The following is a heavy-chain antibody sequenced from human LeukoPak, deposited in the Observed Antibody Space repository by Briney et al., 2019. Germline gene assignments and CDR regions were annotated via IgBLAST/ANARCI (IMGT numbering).Heavy chain of an antibody. J-gene: IGHJ4*02. D-gene: IGHD6-19*01. CDR3: ARGAVAGTPTFDY. CDR1: GGSISSYY. V-gene: IGHV4-59*01. CDR2: IYYSGST. Sequence: SETLSLTCTVSGGSISSYYWSWIRQPPGKGLEWIGYIYYSGSTNYNPSLKSRVTIPVDTSKNQFSLKLSSVTAADTAVYYCARGAVAGTPTFDYWGQGTLVAVSS.